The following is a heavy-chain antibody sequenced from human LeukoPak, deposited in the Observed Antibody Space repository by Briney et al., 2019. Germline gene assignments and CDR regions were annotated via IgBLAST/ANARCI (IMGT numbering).Heavy chain of an antibody. CDR1: GFTVSSNY. Sequence: PGGSLRLSCAASGFTVSSNYMSWVRQAPGKGLEWVSVIYSGGSTYYADSVKGRFTISRDNSKNTLYLQMNSLRAEDTAVYYCASYLPARGSESYYKIDYYYYMDVWGKGTTVTVSS. J-gene: IGHJ6*03. D-gene: IGHD3-10*01. CDR3: ASYLPARGSESYYKIDYYYYMDV. V-gene: IGHV3-53*01. CDR2: IYSGGST.